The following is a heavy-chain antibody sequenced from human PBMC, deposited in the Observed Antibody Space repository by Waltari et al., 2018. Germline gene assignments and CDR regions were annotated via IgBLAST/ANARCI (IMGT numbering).Heavy chain of an antibody. CDR3: ARDGPGSYYYYYYMDV. D-gene: IGHD1-26*01. CDR1: GGTFSSYA. J-gene: IGHJ6*03. Sequence: QVQLVQSGAEVTKPGSSVQVSCKASGGTFSSYAIRWLRPSTGQGLEWMGWIIPIFGTANYAQKFQGRVTITADKSTSTAYMELSSLRSEDTAVYYCARDGPGSYYYYYYMDVWGKGTTVTVSS. V-gene: IGHV1-69*14. CDR2: IIPIFGTA.